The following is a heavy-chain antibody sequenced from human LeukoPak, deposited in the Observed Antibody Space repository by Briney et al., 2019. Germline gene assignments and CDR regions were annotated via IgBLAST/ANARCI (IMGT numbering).Heavy chain of an antibody. CDR1: GFTLSSYW. Sequence: GGSLRLSCAASGFTLSSYWMSWVRQAPGKGLEWVANIKQDGSEKYYVDSVKGRFTISRDNAKNSLHLQMNSLRAEDTAVYYCARGSSGPLGDYWGQGTLVTVSS. CDR2: IKQDGSEK. CDR3: ARGSSGPLGDY. V-gene: IGHV3-7*01. J-gene: IGHJ4*02. D-gene: IGHD6-19*01.